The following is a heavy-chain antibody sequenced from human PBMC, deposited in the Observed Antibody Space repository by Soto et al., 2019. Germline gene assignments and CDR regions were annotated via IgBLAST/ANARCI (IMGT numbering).Heavy chain of an antibody. CDR2: IIPILGIA. V-gene: IGHV1-69*04. Sequence: SVKVSCKASGGTFSSYTISWVRQAPGQGLEWMGRIIPILGIANYAQKFQGRVTITADKSTSTAYMELSSLRSEDTAVYYCARDLFSTVTTGGRNYYYYYMDVWGKGTTVTVSS. CDR1: GGTFSSYT. CDR3: ARDLFSTVTTGGRNYYYYYMDV. D-gene: IGHD4-17*01. J-gene: IGHJ6*03.